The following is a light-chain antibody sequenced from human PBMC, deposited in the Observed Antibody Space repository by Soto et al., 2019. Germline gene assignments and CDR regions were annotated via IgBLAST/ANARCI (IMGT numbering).Light chain of an antibody. Sequence: LQLTRTRSSLSASVHRRFTVTCLASQGIRNDLGWYQQKPGKAPKLLIYAASSLQSGVPSRFSGSASGTDFTLTISSLQPEDFATYYCQQRSNWPSITFGQGTRLEIK. CDR3: QQRSNWPSIT. CDR1: QGIRND. V-gene: IGKV1-6*02. J-gene: IGKJ5*01. CDR2: AAS.